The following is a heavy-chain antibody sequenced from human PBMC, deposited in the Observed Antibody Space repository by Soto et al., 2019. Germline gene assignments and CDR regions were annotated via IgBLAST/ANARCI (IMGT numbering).Heavy chain of an antibody. J-gene: IGHJ6*02. CDR2: IDHSGGT. D-gene: IGHD3-3*02. Sequence: SETLSLTCAVHGGSFSGYYWTWIRQAPGKGLAWIGEIDHSGGTNYNSSLKSRVSISVDTSKNRFSLILLSVTAADTGVYYCARDRQYSHFWSGPQYEGPYGMDVWGQGTTVTVSS. CDR1: GGSFSGYY. V-gene: IGHV4-34*01. CDR3: ARDRQYSHFWSGPQYEGPYGMDV.